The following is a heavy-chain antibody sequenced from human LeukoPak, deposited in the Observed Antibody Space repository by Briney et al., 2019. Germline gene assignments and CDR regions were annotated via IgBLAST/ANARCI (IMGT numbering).Heavy chain of an antibody. Sequence: PSETLSLTCTVSGGSISSYYWSWIRQLPGKGLEWIGYIYYSGSTNYNPSLKSRVTISVDTSKNQFSLKLRSVTAADTAVYYCARVTGYMIEDYFDYWGQGTLVTVSS. V-gene: IGHV4-59*01. J-gene: IGHJ4*02. CDR1: GGSISSYY. CDR2: IYYSGST. D-gene: IGHD3-22*01. CDR3: ARVTGYMIEDYFDY.